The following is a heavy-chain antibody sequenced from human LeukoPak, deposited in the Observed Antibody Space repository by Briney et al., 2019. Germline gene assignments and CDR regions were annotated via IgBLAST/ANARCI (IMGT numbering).Heavy chain of an antibody. V-gene: IGHV4-39*01. J-gene: IGHJ5*02. D-gene: IGHD3-10*01. CDR1: GGSIHRSTYY. Sequence: SETLSLTCTVSGGSIHRSTYYWGWIRQPPGRGLEWIGSIYYSGSTYYNPSLNRRVTISVDTSKNQFSLKLSSVTAADTAVYYCARHFQSARGGSPSRKKYNWFDPWGQGTLVTVSS. CDR2: IYYSGST. CDR3: ARHFQSARGGSPSRKKYNWFDP.